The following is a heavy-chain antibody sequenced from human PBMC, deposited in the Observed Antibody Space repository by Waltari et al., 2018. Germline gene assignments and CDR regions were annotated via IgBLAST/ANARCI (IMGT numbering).Heavy chain of an antibody. V-gene: IGHV4-39*07. Sequence: QLQLQESGPGLVKPSETLSLTCTVSGGSISSSSYYWGWIRQPPGKGLEWIGSIYYRGSTSHNPSLKSRVTISVDTSKNQFSLKLSSVTAADTAVYYCARGGPVVPAMAFDYWGQGTLVTVSS. D-gene: IGHD2-2*01. CDR3: ARGGPVVPAMAFDY. CDR2: IYYRGST. J-gene: IGHJ4*02. CDR1: GGSISSSSYY.